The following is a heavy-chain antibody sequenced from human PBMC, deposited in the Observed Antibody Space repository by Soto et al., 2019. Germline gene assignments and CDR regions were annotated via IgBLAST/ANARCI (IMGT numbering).Heavy chain of an antibody. CDR3: ARIAEAEAYYYYGMDV. J-gene: IGHJ6*02. CDR1: GYSFTSYW. D-gene: IGHD6-13*01. CDR2: IDPSDSYT. V-gene: IGHV5-10-1*01. Sequence: GESLKISCKGSGYSFTSYWISWVRQMPGKGLEWMGRIDPSDSYTNYSPSFQGHVTISADKSISTAYLQWSSLKASDTAMYYWARIAEAEAYYYYGMDVWGQGTTVTVSS.